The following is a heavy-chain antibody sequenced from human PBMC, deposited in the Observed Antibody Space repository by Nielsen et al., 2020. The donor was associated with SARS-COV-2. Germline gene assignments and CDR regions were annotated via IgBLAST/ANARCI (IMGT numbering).Heavy chain of an antibody. CDR1: GGTFSSYA. CDR3: ARVEYCSGGSCSVYYYYGMDV. V-gene: IGHV1-69*13. J-gene: IGHJ6*02. CDR2: IIPIFGTA. Sequence: SVKVSCKASGGTFSSYAISWVRQDPGQGLEWMGGIIPIFGTANYAQKFQGRVTITADESTSTAYMELSSLRSEDTAVYYCARVEYCSGGSCSVYYYYGMDVWGQGTTVTVSS. D-gene: IGHD2-15*01.